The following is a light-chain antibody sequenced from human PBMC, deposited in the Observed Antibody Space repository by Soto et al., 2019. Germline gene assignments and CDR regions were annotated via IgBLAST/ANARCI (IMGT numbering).Light chain of an antibody. CDR2: ANN. CDR3: AAWDDSLNGYV. J-gene: IGLJ1*01. CDR1: SSNIGSNT. Sequence: QSLLTEPPSASGTPGQRITISCSGSSSNIGSNTVNWYQQLPGTAPKLLIYANNHRPSGVPDRISASKSGTSASLAISGLQSEDEGDYSCAAWDDSLNGYVFGAGTKVTVL. V-gene: IGLV1-44*01.